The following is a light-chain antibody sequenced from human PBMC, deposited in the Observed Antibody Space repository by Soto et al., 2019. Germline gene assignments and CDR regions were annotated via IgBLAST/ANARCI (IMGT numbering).Light chain of an antibody. CDR1: QSVSNSY. J-gene: IGKJ1*01. V-gene: IGKV3-20*01. Sequence: EIVLTQSPGTLSLSPGERATLSCRASQSVSNSYLAWYQQKPGQAPRLLIYGASSRATGIPDRFSGSRSGTDFTLTISRLEPEDFAVYYCQQYGSSRTFGQGTKVDIK. CDR2: GAS. CDR3: QQYGSSRT.